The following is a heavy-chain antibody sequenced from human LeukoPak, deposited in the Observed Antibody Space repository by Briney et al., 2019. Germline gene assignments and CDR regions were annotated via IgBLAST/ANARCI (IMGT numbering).Heavy chain of an antibody. Sequence: GSLRLSCAASGFTFSSYEMNWVRQAPGKGLEWVSYISSSGSTIYYADSVKGRFTISRDNAKNSLYLQMNSLRAEDTTVYYCAELGITMIGGVWGKGTTVTISS. D-gene: IGHD3-10*02. V-gene: IGHV3-48*03. J-gene: IGHJ6*04. CDR1: GFTFSSYE. CDR3: AELGITMIGGV. CDR2: ISSSGSTI.